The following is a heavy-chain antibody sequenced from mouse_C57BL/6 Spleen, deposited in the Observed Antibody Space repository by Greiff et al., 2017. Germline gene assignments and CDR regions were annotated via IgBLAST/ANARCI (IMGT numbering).Heavy chain of an antibody. CDR3: ARSSNYDAMDY. V-gene: IGHV5-4*01. J-gene: IGHJ4*01. CDR2: ISDGGSYT. CDR1: GFTFSSYA. D-gene: IGHD2-5*01. Sequence: EVQWVESGGGLVKPGGSLKLSCAASGFTFSSYAMSWVRQTPEKRLEWVATISDGGSYTYYPDNVKGRFTISRDNAKNNLYLQMSHLKSEDTAMYYCARSSNYDAMDYWGQGTSVTVSS.